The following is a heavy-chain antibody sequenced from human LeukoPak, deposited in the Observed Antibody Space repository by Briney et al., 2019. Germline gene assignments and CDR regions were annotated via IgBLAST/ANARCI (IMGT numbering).Heavy chain of an antibody. D-gene: IGHD6-13*01. Sequence: GESLKISCKGSGYSFTSYWIGWVRQVPGKGLEWMGIIYPGDSDTAYSPSFQGQVTVSADKSITTAYLQWSSLKASDTAMYYCARVSYDSSWFDYWGQGTLLTVSS. CDR2: IYPGDSDT. CDR3: ARVSYDSSWFDY. V-gene: IGHV5-51*01. J-gene: IGHJ4*02. CDR1: GYSFTSYW.